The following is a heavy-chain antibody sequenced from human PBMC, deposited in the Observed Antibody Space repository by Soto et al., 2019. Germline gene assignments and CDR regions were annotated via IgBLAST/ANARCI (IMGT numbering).Heavy chain of an antibody. CDR1: GYTFTAYW. J-gene: IGHJ4*02. V-gene: IGHV5-51*01. CDR3: ARLDSGTYNFDY. Sequence: GESLKISCKISGYTFTAYWIAWVRQMPGKGLEWMGSVFPVDSDTRYSPSFQGLVTVSADKSITTAYLQWSSLKASDTAIYYCARLDSGTYNFDYWGQGTLVTVS. CDR2: VFPVDSDT. D-gene: IGHD1-26*01.